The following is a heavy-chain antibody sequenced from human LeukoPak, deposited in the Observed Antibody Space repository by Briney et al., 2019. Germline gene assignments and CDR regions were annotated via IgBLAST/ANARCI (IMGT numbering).Heavy chain of an antibody. CDR1: GFTFSDYA. CDR3: AKDFVRYNIQFDY. V-gene: IGHV3-23*01. D-gene: IGHD1-1*01. J-gene: IGHJ4*02. CDR2: ISGGGAGT. Sequence: GGSLRLSCAASGFTFSDYAMHWVRQAPGKGLEWVSSISGGGAGTYYADSVRGRFTISRDNSKNTLYLQMNSLRAEDTALYYCAKDFVRYNIQFDYWGQGALVTVSS.